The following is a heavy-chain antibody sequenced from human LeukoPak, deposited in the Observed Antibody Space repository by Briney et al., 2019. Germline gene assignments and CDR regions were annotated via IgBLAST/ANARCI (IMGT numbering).Heavy chain of an antibody. CDR3: AREGIAAARAFDY. D-gene: IGHD6-13*01. CDR2: IWYDGSNK. CDR1: GFTFSSYG. Sequence: GGSLRLSCAASGFTFSSYGMHWVRQAPGKGLEWVAVIWYDGSNKYYADSVKGRFTISRDNSKNTLYLQMNSLRAEDTAVYYCAREGIAAARAFDYWGQGTLVTVSS. V-gene: IGHV3-33*01. J-gene: IGHJ4*02.